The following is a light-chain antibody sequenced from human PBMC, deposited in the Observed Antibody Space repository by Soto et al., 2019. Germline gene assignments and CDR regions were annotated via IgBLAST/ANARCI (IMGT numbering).Light chain of an antibody. J-gene: IGLJ2*01. CDR3: NSYTGSNNWVV. V-gene: IGLV2-8*01. CDR1: SSDVGGYNY. CDR2: EVS. Sequence: QSALTQPPSASGSPGQSVTISCTGTSSDVGGYNYVSWYQQHPGKALKLMIYEVSKRPSGVPDRFSGSKSGNTASLTVSGLQAEDEADYYCNSYTGSNNWVVFGGGTQLTVL.